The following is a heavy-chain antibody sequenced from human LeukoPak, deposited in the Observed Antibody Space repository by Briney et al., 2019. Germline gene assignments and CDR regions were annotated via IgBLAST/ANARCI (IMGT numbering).Heavy chain of an antibody. CDR1: GDSVSSNSAA. Sequence: SQTLSLTCAISGDSVSSNSAAWNWIRQSPSRGLEWLGRTYYRSKWYNDYAVSVKSRITINPDTSKNQFSLQLNSVTPGDAAVYYCARAPRVARGYYYYYMDVWGKGTTVTISS. D-gene: IGHD3-3*01. J-gene: IGHJ6*03. CDR2: TYYRSKWYN. V-gene: IGHV6-1*01. CDR3: ARAPRVARGYYYYYMDV.